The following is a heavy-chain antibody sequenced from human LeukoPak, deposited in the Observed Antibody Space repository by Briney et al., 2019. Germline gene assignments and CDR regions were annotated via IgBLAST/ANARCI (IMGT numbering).Heavy chain of an antibody. CDR3: ASPGSVGDTGMPDY. V-gene: IGHV3-7*01. CDR1: GFIFSGYW. Sequence: GGSLRLSCAASGFIFSGYWMTWVRQAPGKGLEWVANIKQDGSEKYYVDSVKGRFTISRDNAKNSLYLQMNSLRAEDTAVYYCASPGSVGDTGMPDYWGQGTLVTVSS. CDR2: IKQDGSEK. J-gene: IGHJ4*02. D-gene: IGHD5-18*01.